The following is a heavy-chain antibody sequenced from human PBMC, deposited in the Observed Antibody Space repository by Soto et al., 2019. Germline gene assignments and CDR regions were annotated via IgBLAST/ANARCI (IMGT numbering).Heavy chain of an antibody. CDR2: INHSGSS. D-gene: IGHD2-8*02. CDR3: ASDKITGLFDY. CDR1: GGSFSGYD. J-gene: IGHJ4*02. Sequence: QVQLQQWGAGLLKPSETLSLTCAVYGGSFSGYDWTWIRQPPGTGLGWIGEINHSGSSNYNPSLKSRVTISVDTSKNQFSLKLTSVTAADTVVYYCASDKITGLFDYWGQGTLVTVSS. V-gene: IGHV4-34*01.